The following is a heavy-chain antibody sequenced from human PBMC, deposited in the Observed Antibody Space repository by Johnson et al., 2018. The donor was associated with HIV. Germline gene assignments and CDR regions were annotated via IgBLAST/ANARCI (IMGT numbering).Heavy chain of an antibody. CDR3: AKSTQATIVRGSGPYGAFDI. V-gene: IGHV3-30*18. D-gene: IGHD1-14*01. CDR2: ISYDGNND. CDR1: GFIFSNYA. J-gene: IGHJ3*02. Sequence: QVQLVESGGGLVQPGGSLRLSCAATGFIFSNYAMSWVRQAPGKGLEWVAVISYDGNNDYYADSVKGRFTVSRDNSKSTLYLQMNSLRAEDTGLYYCAKSTQATIVRGSGPYGAFDIWGQGTMVTVSS.